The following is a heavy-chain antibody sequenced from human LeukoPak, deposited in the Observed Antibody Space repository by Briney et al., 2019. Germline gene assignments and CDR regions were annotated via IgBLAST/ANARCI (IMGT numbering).Heavy chain of an antibody. Sequence: GGSLRLSCAASGFTFSSYNMNWVRQAPGKGLEWVSSISSTSSNIYYADSVKGRFTISRDNAKNSLYLQMNSLRAEDTAVYYCARDLRSSGYYAFDYWGQGILVTVSS. CDR1: GFTFSSYN. J-gene: IGHJ4*02. D-gene: IGHD3-22*01. V-gene: IGHV3-21*01. CDR3: ARDLRSSGYYAFDY. CDR2: ISSTSSNI.